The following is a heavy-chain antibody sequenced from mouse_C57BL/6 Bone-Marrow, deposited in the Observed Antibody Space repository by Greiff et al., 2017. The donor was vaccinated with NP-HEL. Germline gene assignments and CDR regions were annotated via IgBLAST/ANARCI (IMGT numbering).Heavy chain of an antibody. D-gene: IGHD1-1*01. Sequence: EVQLVESGPGLVKPSQSLSLTCSVTGYSITSGYYWNWIRQFPGNKLEWMGYISYDGSNNYNPSLKNRISITRDTSKNQFFLNLNSVTTEDTATYYCARANYGHYGSSCDAMDYWGQGTSVTVSS. V-gene: IGHV3-6*01. CDR1: GYSITSGYY. CDR2: ISYDGSN. CDR3: ARANYGHYGSSCDAMDY. J-gene: IGHJ4*01.